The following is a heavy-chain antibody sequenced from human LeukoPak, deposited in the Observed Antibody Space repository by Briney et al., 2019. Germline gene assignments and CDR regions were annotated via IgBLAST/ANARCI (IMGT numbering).Heavy chain of an antibody. J-gene: IGHJ6*02. CDR1: GGSISTYC. Sequence: SEALSLTCTVSGGSISTYCWNWIRQPPGKGLEWIGNIYYSGGTNYNPSLKSRVTISVDTSKNQFSLKLSSVTAADTAVYYCARAYGNTAYYYYGMDVWGQGTTVTVSS. CDR3: ARAYGNTAYYYYGMDV. D-gene: IGHD4-17*01. CDR2: IYYSGGT. V-gene: IGHV4-59*01.